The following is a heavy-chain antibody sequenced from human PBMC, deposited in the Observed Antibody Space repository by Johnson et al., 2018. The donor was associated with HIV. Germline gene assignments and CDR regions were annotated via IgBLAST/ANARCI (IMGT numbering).Heavy chain of an antibody. CDR2: ISSSGSTI. CDR3: GRDINYSNYVTDAFDI. J-gene: IGHJ3*02. D-gene: IGHD4-11*01. Sequence: QVQLVESGGGLVKPGGSLRLSCAASGVTFSDYYMSWIRQAPGKGLEWVSYISSSGSTIYYADSVKGRFTISRDNSKNTLYLQMNSLRAEDTAVYYCGRDINYSNYVTDAFDIWGQGTVVTVSS. CDR1: GVTFSDYY. V-gene: IGHV3-11*04.